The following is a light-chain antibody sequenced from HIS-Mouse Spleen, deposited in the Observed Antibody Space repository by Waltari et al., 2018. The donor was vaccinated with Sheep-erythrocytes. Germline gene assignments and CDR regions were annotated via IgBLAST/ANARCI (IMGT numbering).Light chain of an antibody. V-gene: IGLV3-1*01. CDR1: KLGYKY. Sequence: SYELTQPPSVSVSPGQTASITCSGDKLGYKYACWYQQKPCHSPVLVIYQDSKRPSGIPERFSGSNSGNTATLTISGTQAMDEADYYCQAWDSSTVVFGGGTKLTVL. J-gene: IGLJ2*01. CDR3: QAWDSSTVV. CDR2: QDS.